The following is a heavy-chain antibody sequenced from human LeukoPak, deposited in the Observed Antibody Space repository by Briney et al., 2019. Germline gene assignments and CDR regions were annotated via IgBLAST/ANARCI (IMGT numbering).Heavy chain of an antibody. CDR2: INPSGSVE. D-gene: IGHD3-16*01. J-gene: IGHJ6*02. V-gene: IGHV3-7*03. CDR1: GFTFGDTW. Sequence: PGGSLRLSCAASGFTFGDTWMNWARQAPGKGLEWVASINPSGSVEYYVNSVKGRFTISRDNAKNSLYLQMSNLRAEDTAVYFCARGGGLDVWGQGATVTVSS. CDR3: ARGGGLDV.